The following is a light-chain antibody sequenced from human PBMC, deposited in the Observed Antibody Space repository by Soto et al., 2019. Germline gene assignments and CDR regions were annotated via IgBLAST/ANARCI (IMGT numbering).Light chain of an antibody. CDR2: DAS. V-gene: IGKV1-9*01. Sequence: DIQLTQSPSFLSASVGDRVTITCRASQDISSSLAWYQQKPGKAPKLLIYDASTLQTGVPSRFRGSGSGTEFTLTISSLQPEDFATYSCQQLASYPIGTFGGGTKVESN. J-gene: IGKJ4*01. CDR1: QDISSS. CDR3: QQLASYPIGT.